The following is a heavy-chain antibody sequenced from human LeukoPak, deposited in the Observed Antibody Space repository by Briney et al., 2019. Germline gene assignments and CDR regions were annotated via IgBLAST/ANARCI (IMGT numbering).Heavy chain of an antibody. CDR2: INSDGSST. D-gene: IGHD3-22*01. V-gene: IGHV3-74*01. J-gene: IGHJ6*03. CDR3: ARVDYYDSSGYLTCYYYYYMDV. Sequence: PGGSLRLSCAASGFTFSSYWMHWVRQAPGKGLVWVSRINSDGSSTSYADSVKGRFTISRDNAKNTLYLQMNSLRAEDTAVYYCARVDYYDSSGYLTCYYYYYMDVWGKGTTVTVSS. CDR1: GFTFSSYW.